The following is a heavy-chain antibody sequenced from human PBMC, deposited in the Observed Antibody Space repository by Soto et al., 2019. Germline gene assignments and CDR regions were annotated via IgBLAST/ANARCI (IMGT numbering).Heavy chain of an antibody. CDR1: GYTFTSYD. Sequence: ASVKVSCKASGYTFTSYDIYWVRQATGQGLEWMGWMNPNTGNSGYAQKFQGRVTVTSDTSINTVYMELSSLRSEDTAVYYCAREWAASRPVTNYYYYGMDVWGQGTTVTVSS. V-gene: IGHV1-8*01. J-gene: IGHJ6*02. D-gene: IGHD3-10*01. CDR2: MNPNTGNS. CDR3: AREWAASRPVTNYYYYGMDV.